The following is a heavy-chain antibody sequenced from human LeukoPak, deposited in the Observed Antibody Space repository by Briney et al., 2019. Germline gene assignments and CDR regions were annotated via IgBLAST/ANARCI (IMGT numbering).Heavy chain of an antibody. CDR2: ISSSSSSI. CDR3: ARGKGGGDY. J-gene: IGHJ4*02. CDR1: GFTFSSYS. D-gene: IGHD3-16*01. V-gene: IGHV3-21*01. Sequence: GGSLRLSCAASGFTFSSYSMNWVRQAPGKGLEWVSSISSSSSSIYYADSVKGRFTISRDNAKNSLYLQKNRLRAEDTAVYYCARGKGGGDYWGQGTLVTVSS.